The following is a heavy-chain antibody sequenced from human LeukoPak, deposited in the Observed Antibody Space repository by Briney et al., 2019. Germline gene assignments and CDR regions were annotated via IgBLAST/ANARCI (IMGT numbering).Heavy chain of an antibody. CDR2: IYTSGST. Sequence: SETLSLTCTVSGGSISSYYWSWIRQPAGKGLEWIGRIYTSGSTNYNPSLKSRVTMSVDTSKNQFSLKLSSVTAADTAVYYCARDRSQGFWALVDYWGQGTLVTVSS. CDR1: GGSISSYY. D-gene: IGHD2-15*01. V-gene: IGHV4-4*07. CDR3: ARDRSQGFWALVDY. J-gene: IGHJ4*02.